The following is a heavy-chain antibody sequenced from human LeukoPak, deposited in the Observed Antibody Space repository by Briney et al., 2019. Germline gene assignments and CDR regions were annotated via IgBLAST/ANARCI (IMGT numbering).Heavy chain of an antibody. D-gene: IGHD5-24*01. J-gene: IGHJ6*03. CDR1: GFTFDDYG. V-gene: IGHV3-20*04. CDR2: INWNGGST. CDR3: ARVGYKSYYYYYMDV. Sequence: GGSLILSCAASGFTFDDYGMSWVRQAPGKGLEWVSGINWNGGSTGYADSVKGRFTISRDNAKNSLYLQMNSLRAEDTALYYCARVGYKSYYYYYMDVWGKGTTVTVSS.